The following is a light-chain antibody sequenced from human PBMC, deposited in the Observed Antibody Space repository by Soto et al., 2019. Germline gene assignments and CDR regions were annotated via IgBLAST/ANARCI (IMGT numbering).Light chain of an antibody. J-gene: IGLJ1*01. CDR3: SSYXGRSTHV. V-gene: IGLV2-14*01. CDR1: SSDVGGYNF. Sequence: QSALTQPASVSGSPGQSITISCTGTSSDVGGYNFVSWYQQHPGKAPKLIIYDVSNRPSGVSYRFSGSKSGNTASLTISGLQAEDEADSYCSSYXGRSTHVFGPGTKVTVL. CDR2: DVS.